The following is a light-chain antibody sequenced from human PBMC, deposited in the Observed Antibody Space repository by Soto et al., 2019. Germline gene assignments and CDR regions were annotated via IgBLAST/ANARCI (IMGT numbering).Light chain of an antibody. CDR1: SSDVGGYNY. V-gene: IGLV2-11*01. CDR2: DVT. Sequence: QFALTQPRSVSGSPGQSVTISCTGTSSDVGGYNYVSWYQQHPGKAPKLMIYDVTKRPSGVPDRFSGSKSGNTASLTISGLQAEDEAEYHCCSYAGSYTFFVFGTGTKLTVL. CDR3: CSYAGSYTFFV. J-gene: IGLJ1*01.